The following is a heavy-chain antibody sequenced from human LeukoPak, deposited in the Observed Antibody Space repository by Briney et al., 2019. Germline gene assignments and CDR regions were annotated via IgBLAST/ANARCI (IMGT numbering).Heavy chain of an antibody. J-gene: IGHJ4*02. CDR3: ARDVFDY. CDR1: GFTISNYW. Sequence: QPGESLRLSCAASGFTISNYWMSWVRQAPGKGLEWVATINQDGGGKYYVDSVKGRFTISRHSAENSLYLQMNSVTAEDTAVYYCARDVFDYWGQGTRVTVSS. V-gene: IGHV3-7*01. CDR2: INQDGGGK.